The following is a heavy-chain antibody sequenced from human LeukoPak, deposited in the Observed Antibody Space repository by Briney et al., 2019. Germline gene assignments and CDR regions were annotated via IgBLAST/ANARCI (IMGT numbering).Heavy chain of an antibody. J-gene: IGHJ4*02. D-gene: IGHD6-19*01. CDR3: ARGLPRYSSGWYVDY. CDR2: INHSGST. CDR1: GGSFSGYY. Sequence: SETLSLTCAVYGGSFSGYYWSWIRQPPGKGLEWIGEINHSGSTNNNPSLKSRVTISVDTSKNQFSLKLSSVTAADTAVYYCARGLPRYSSGWYVDYWGQGTLVTVSS. V-gene: IGHV4-34*01.